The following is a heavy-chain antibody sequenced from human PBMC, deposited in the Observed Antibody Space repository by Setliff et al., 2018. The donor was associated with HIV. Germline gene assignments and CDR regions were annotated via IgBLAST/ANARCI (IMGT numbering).Heavy chain of an antibody. V-gene: IGHV1-46*01. CDR3: ARVQMNSGWYIDY. CDR1: GYTFTSFY. Sequence: ASVKVSCKTSGYTFTSFYNHWVRQAPGQGLEWMGTINPRGGRTTYSQKFQGRLSVTRDAYTSTVYMEMSSLRSEDTALYYCARVQMNSGWYIDYWGQGTLVTVS. J-gene: IGHJ4*02. D-gene: IGHD6-13*01. CDR2: INPRGGRT.